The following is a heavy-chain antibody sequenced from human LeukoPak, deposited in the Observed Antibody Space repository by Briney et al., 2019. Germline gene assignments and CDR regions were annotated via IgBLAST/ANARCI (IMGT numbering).Heavy chain of an antibody. Sequence: GESLKISCKTSGYSFTTNWIDWARQMPGKGLEWMGIIYPGDSDTTYSPSFQGQVTISVDKSTSTAYLQWTSLKASDTAMYYCARHQSGRRYDALDVWGQGTMVTVSS. CDR2: IYPGDSDT. J-gene: IGHJ3*01. CDR1: GYSFTTNW. CDR3: ARHQSGRRYDALDV. V-gene: IGHV5-51*01. D-gene: IGHD3-3*01.